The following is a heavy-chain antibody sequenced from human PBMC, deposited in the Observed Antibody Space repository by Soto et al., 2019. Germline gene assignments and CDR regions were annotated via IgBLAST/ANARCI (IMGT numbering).Heavy chain of an antibody. D-gene: IGHD3-3*01. J-gene: IGHJ6*02. Sequence: QVQVVQSGDEVKETGASVRVSCKTSGYSFTAYGISWVRQAPGQGLEWMGWISCYNGKTKYAQKVQGRVTMTTDTTTSTAYMEVRSMRSVDTSIYYCARDAPPTELRFLELHNYGYDGIDVWGQGTTVTVSS. CDR3: ARDAPPTELRFLELHNYGYDGIDV. CDR2: ISCYNGKT. CDR1: GYSFTAYG. V-gene: IGHV1-18*01.